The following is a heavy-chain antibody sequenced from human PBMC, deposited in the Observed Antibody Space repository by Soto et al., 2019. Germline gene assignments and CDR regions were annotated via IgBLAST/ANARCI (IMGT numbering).Heavy chain of an antibody. CDR3: ARVSYYYDSSGYAPNWFDP. V-gene: IGHV1-69*13. CDR2: IIPIFGTA. CDR1: GGTFSSYA. Sequence: SVKVSCKASGGTFSSYAISWVRQAPGQGLEWMGGIIPIFGTANYAQKFQGRVTITADESTSTAYMELSSLRSEDTAVYYCARVSYYYDSSGYAPNWFDPWGQGTLVTVSS. J-gene: IGHJ5*02. D-gene: IGHD3-22*01.